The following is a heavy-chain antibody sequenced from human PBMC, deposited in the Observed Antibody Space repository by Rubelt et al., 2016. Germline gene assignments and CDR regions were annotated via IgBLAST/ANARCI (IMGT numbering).Heavy chain of an antibody. D-gene: IGHD6-19*01. CDR1: GYTFTSYG. Sequence: QVQLVQSGAEVKKPGASVKVSCKASGYTFTSYGISWVRQAPGQGLEWMGWISAYNGNKNYAQKLQGRGTRTTDTSTSTAYMELRSLRSDDTAVYYCARDRTWLVPGLDAFDIWGQGTMVTVSS. J-gene: IGHJ3*02. CDR2: ISAYNGNK. CDR3: ARDRTWLVPGLDAFDI. V-gene: IGHV1-18*01.